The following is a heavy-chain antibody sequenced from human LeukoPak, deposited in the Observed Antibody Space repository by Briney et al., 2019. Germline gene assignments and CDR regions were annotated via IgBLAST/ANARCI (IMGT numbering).Heavy chain of an antibody. CDR2: IYPGDSDT. Sequence: GESLKISCKGSGYSFTDYWIGWVRQMPGKGLEWMGIIYPGDSDTRYSPSFQGQVTISAGKSLSTAYLQWSSLKASDTAMYYCAIRYSGSYNDYWGQGTLVTVSS. J-gene: IGHJ4*02. CDR3: AIRYSGSYNDY. CDR1: GYSFTDYW. V-gene: IGHV5-51*01. D-gene: IGHD1-26*01.